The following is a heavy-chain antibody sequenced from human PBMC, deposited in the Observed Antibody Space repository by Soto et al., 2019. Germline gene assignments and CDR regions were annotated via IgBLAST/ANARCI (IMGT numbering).Heavy chain of an antibody. V-gene: IGHV1-2*02. CDR2: IIPNNGDT. D-gene: IGHD3-22*01. Sequence: QVQLEQSGAEVKKPGASVKVSCKASAYIFTDYYIHWVRQAPGQGLEWMGWIIPNNGDTKYAQKFQDRVTMTRDTSITTAYMDLSRLRSDDTAVYYCARGTFDTSGNYFAGWFGPWGQGTLVTVSS. CDR1: AYIFTDYY. CDR3: ARGTFDTSGNYFAGWFGP. J-gene: IGHJ5*02.